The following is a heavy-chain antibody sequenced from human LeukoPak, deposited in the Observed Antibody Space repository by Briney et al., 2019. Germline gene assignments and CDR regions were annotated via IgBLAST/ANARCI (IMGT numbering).Heavy chain of an antibody. J-gene: IGHJ3*02. V-gene: IGHV3-33*01. CDR3: ARDKSGYRDAFDI. D-gene: IGHD3-10*01. Sequence: GGSLRLSCAASGFTFSSYGMHWVRQAPGKGLEWVAVIWYDGSNKYYADSVKGRFTISRDNSKNTLYLQVNSLRAEDTAVYYCARDKSGYRDAFDIWGQGTMVTVSS. CDR1: GFTFSSYG. CDR2: IWYDGSNK.